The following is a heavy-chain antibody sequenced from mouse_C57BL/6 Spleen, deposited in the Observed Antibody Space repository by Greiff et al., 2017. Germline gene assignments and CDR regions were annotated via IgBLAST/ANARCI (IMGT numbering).Heavy chain of an antibody. CDR2: IDPSDSET. CDR3: ARDYGTPYVDV. CDR1: GYTFTSYW. Sequence: VQLQQPGAELVRPGSSVKLSCKASGYTFTSYWMHWVKQRPIQGLEWIGNIDPSDSETHYNQKFKDKATLTVDKSSSTAYMQLSSLTSEDSAVYYCARDYGTPYVDVWGTGTTVTVSS. J-gene: IGHJ1*03. D-gene: IGHD1-1*01. V-gene: IGHV1-52*01.